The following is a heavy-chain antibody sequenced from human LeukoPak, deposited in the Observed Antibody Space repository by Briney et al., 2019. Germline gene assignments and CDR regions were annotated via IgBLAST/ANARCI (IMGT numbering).Heavy chain of an antibody. J-gene: IGHJ4*02. CDR2: IIPNFGTA. CDR1: GGTFSSYA. D-gene: IGHD6-6*01. V-gene: IGHV1-69*05. CDR3: AVTIKYSSSYCFDY. Sequence: GASVKVSCKASGGTFSSYAISWVRQAPGQGLEWMGGIIPNFGTANYAQKFQGRVTITTDESTSTAYMELSSLRSEDTAVYYCAVTIKYSSSYCFDYWGQGTLVTVSS.